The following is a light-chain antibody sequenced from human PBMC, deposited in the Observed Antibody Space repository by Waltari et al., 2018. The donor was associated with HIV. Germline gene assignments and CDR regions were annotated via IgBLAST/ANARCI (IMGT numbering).Light chain of an antibody. Sequence: QSALTQPDSVSGSPGQSITISCTATSSDLDVYKYVSWYPHHPGKAPKLVIYDVFFRPSGISNRFSGSKSGNTASLSISGLQAEDEAAYYCSSYTASTTLQWVFGGGTKLTVL. CDR2: DVF. J-gene: IGLJ3*02. CDR3: SSYTASTTLQWV. CDR1: SSDLDVYKY. V-gene: IGLV2-14*03.